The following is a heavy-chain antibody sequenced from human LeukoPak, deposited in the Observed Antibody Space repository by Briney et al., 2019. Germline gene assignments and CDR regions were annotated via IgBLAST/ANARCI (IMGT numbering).Heavy chain of an antibody. CDR2: TSYNGNT. CDR3: ARHSGSGWQALGY. J-gene: IGHJ4*02. Sequence: ASVKVSCKASGYTFGNYGISWVRQVPGLGLEWMGWTSYNGNTNYAQKFQDRVTMTTDTSTTTAYMELRSLESDDTAVYYCARHSGSGWQALGYWGQGTLVTVSS. D-gene: IGHD6-19*01. V-gene: IGHV1-18*04. CDR1: GYTFGNYG.